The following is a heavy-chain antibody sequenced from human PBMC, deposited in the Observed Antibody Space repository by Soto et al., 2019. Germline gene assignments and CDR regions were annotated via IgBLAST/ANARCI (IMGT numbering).Heavy chain of an antibody. V-gene: IGHV3-23*01. D-gene: IGHD3-16*01. CDR2: ISGSGSST. CDR1: GFTFSSNA. J-gene: IGHJ6*02. Sequence: GGSLRLSCAASGFTFSSNAMSWVRQTPGKGLEWVSTISGSGSSTYYADSVKGRFTISRDNSKNTLYLQMNSLRAEDTAVYYCAKGGDYYYYGMDVWGQGTTVTAP. CDR3: AKGGDYYYYGMDV.